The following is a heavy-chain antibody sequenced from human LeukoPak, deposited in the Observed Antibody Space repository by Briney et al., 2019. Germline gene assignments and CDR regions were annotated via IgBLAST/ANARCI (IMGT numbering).Heavy chain of an antibody. CDR3: AKSPLYCSGGSCYSEGWFDP. D-gene: IGHD2-15*01. CDR1: GYTFTSYA. Sequence: ASVKVSCKASGYTFTSYAMHWVRQAPGQRLEWMGWINAGNGNTKYSQKFQGRVTITRDTSASTAYMELSSLRFEDTAVYYCAKSPLYCSGGSCYSEGWFDPWGQGTLVTVSS. J-gene: IGHJ5*02. V-gene: IGHV1-3*01. CDR2: INAGNGNT.